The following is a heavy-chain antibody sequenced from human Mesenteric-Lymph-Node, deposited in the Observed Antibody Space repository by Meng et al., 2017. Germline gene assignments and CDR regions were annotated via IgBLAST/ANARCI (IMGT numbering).Heavy chain of an antibody. CDR2: ISSSSSYI. V-gene: IGHV3-21*01. J-gene: IGHJ4*02. CDR1: GFTFSRYS. D-gene: IGHD3-10*01. CDR3: ARVGSYYDPNSWFDY. Sequence: VQLGEYGGGLLKPGWFPRLLCAASGFTFSRYSRNRVRQAPGKGLEWVSSISSSSSYIYYADSVKGRFTISRDNAKNSLYLQMNSLRAEDTAVYYCARVGSYYDPNSWFDYWGQGTLVTVSS.